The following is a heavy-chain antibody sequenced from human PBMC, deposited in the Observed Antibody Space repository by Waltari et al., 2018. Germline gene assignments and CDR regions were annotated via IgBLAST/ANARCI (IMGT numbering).Heavy chain of an antibody. J-gene: IGHJ3*02. CDR2: IKQDGSEK. V-gene: IGHV3-7*01. Sequence: EVQLVEFGGVLVKPGWSLRLSCAASGSTFSNSWMSWVRQAPGKGLEWVANIKQDGSEKEYVDSVKGRFTISRDNGKNSLFLHMKSLGAEDSAIYYCARDRSVGWFGGDGFDIWGQGTMVTVSS. D-gene: IGHD3-10*01. CDR3: ARDRSVGWFGGDGFDI. CDR1: GSTFSNSW.